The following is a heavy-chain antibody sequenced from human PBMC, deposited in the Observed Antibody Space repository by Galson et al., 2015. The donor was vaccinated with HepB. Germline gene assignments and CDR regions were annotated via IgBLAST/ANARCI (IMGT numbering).Heavy chain of an antibody. CDR1: GFSFNTYA. Sequence: SLRLSCADSGFSFNTYAMGWVRQAPGKGLEWVSALRGSGDNKYYADSVKGRFTISRDKSKNTLYLQVNSLRAEDTAVYYCASGPARYSGWYRGLPKFFQRWSQGTLVTVSS. J-gene: IGHJ1*01. V-gene: IGHV3-23*01. CDR3: ASGPARYSGWYRGLPKFFQR. D-gene: IGHD6-19*01. CDR2: LRGSGDNK.